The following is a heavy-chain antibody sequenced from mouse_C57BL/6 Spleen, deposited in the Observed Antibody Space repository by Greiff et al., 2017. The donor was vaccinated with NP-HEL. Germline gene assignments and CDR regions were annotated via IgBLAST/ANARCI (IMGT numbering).Heavy chain of an antibody. CDR3: ARGGYGYDEAAYAMDY. CDR2: IYPSDSET. CDR1: GYTFTSYW. J-gene: IGHJ4*01. V-gene: IGHV1-61*01. D-gene: IGHD2-2*01. Sequence: QVQLKQPGAELVRPGSSVKLSCKASGYTFTSYWMDWVKQRPGQGLEWIGNIYPSDSETHYNQKFKDKATLTVDKSSSTAYMQLSSLTSEDSAVYYCARGGYGYDEAAYAMDYWGQGTSVTVSS.